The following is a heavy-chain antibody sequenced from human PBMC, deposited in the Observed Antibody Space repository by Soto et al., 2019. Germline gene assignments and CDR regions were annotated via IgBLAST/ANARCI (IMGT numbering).Heavy chain of an antibody. CDR3: TTASGDTSGYFHDACDI. V-gene: IGHV4-31*03. CDR1: GGSVNSAGHY. Sequence: QVQLQESGPGLVNPSQTLSLSCSVSGGSVNSAGHYWSWIRQHPGKGLEWIGYIYYGGRTGFNPSPNSRVIISVDTSNNRFTLKLTSVTVADTAVYYCTTASGDTSGYFHDACDIWSQGTMVTGSS. J-gene: IGHJ3*02. CDR2: IYYGGRT. D-gene: IGHD3-22*01.